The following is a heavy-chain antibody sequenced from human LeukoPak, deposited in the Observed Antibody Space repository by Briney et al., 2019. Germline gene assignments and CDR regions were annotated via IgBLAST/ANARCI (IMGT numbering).Heavy chain of an antibody. CDR3: ASRPYSGSYPGSDY. J-gene: IGHJ4*02. D-gene: IGHD1-26*01. CDR2: INPNSGGT. CDR1: GYTFAGCF. V-gene: IGHV1-2*02. Sequence: ASVKVSCKTSGYTFAGCFVHWVRQAPGQGLEWMGWINPNSGGTNYTQNFQGRVTITRDTSITTAYMELSRLTSDDTALYYCASRPYSGSYPGSDYWGQGTLVTVSS.